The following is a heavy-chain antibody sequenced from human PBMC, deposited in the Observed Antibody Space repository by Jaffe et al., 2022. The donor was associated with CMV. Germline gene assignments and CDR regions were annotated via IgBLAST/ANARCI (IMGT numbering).Heavy chain of an antibody. J-gene: IGHJ3*02. V-gene: IGHV4-39*01. CDR2: IYYSGST. CDR3: ARHRADYGSGINDAFDI. D-gene: IGHD3-10*01. CDR1: GGSISSSSYY. Sequence: QLQLQESGPGLVKPSETLSLTCTVSGGSISSSSYYWGWIRQPPGKGLEWIGSIYYSGSTYYNPSLKSRVTISVDTSKNQFSLKLSSVTAADTAVYYCARHRADYGSGINDAFDIWGQGTMVTVSS.